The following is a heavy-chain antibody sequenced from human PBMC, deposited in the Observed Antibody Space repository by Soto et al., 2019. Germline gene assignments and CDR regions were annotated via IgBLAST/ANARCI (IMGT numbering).Heavy chain of an antibody. CDR1: GFSLTNTGVT. J-gene: IGHJ5*01. CDR3: AHSHFEILTGPFDS. CDR2: VYWHDDK. D-gene: IGHD3-9*01. V-gene: IGHV2-5*01. Sequence: QITLKESGHSLVKPTQTLTLTCTFSGFSLTNTGVTVGWIRQPPGKALEWLALVYWHDDKRYNPSLRNRLTIAKDTSKNRAVLTLANVGPVATATYYCAHSHFEILTGPFDSWGRGTLVSVSS.